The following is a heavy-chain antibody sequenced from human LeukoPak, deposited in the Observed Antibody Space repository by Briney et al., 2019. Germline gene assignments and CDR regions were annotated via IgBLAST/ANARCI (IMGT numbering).Heavy chain of an antibody. Sequence: ASVKVSCKASGYTFTSYGIGWVRQAPGQGLEWMGWISAYNGNTNYAQKLQGRVTMTTDTSTSTAYMELRSLRSDDTAVYYCARVTPSITIFGVVIISWFDPWGQGTLVTVSS. CDR2: ISAYNGNT. V-gene: IGHV1-18*04. CDR1: GYTFTSYG. CDR3: ARVTPSITIFGVVIISWFDP. D-gene: IGHD3-3*01. J-gene: IGHJ5*02.